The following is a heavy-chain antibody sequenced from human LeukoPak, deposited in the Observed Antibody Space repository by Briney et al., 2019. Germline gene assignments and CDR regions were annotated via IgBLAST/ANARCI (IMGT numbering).Heavy chain of an antibody. D-gene: IGHD5-18*01. J-gene: IGHJ4*02. CDR1: GGSFSGYY. CDR2: INHSGST. V-gene: IGHV4-34*01. Sequence: SETLSHTCAVYGGSFSGYYWSWIRQPPGKGLEWIGEINHSGSTNYNPSLKSRVTISVDTSKNQFSLKLSSVTAADTAVYYCARGGEYSSAPFDYWGQGTLVTVSS. CDR3: ARGGEYSSAPFDY.